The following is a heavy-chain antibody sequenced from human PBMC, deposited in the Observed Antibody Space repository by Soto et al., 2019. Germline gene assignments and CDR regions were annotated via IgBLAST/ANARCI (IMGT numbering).Heavy chain of an antibody. Sequence: QVQLVQSGAEVKKPGSSVKVSCKASGGTFSSYAISWVRQAPGQGLEWMGGIIPIFGTANYAQKFQGRVTITADESTSTAYMELSSLRSEDTAVHYCAYSGYDFSYYYYGMDVWGQGTTVTVSS. CDR1: GGTFSSYA. V-gene: IGHV1-69*01. CDR3: AYSGYDFSYYYYGMDV. D-gene: IGHD5-12*01. J-gene: IGHJ6*02. CDR2: IIPIFGTA.